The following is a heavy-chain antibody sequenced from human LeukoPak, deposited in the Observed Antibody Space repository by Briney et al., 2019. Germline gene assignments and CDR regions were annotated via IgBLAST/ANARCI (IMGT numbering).Heavy chain of an antibody. CDR1: GGTFISYA. CDR2: IIPIFGTA. Sequence: ASVKVSCKASGGTFISYAISWVGQAPGQGLEWMGGIIPIFGTANYAQKFQGRVTITADESTSTAYMELSSLRSEDTAVYYCASPQEYTPYYYYGMDVWGKGTTVTVSS. V-gene: IGHV1-69*01. CDR3: ASPQEYTPYYYYGMDV. J-gene: IGHJ6*04. D-gene: IGHD1-1*01.